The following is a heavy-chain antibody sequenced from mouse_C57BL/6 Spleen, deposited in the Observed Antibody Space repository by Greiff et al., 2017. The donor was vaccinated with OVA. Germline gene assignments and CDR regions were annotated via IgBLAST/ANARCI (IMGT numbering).Heavy chain of an antibody. CDR3: AREGGGITTVVFDY. V-gene: IGHV1-66*01. D-gene: IGHD1-1*01. J-gene: IGHJ2*01. CDR1: GYSFTSYY. Sequence: QVQLQQSGPELVKPGASVKISCKASGYSFTSYYIHWVKQRPGQGLEWIGWIYPGSGNTKYNEKFKGKATLTADTSSSTAYMQLSSLTSEDAAVYYCAREGGGITTVVFDYWGQGTTLTVSS. CDR2: IYPGSGNT.